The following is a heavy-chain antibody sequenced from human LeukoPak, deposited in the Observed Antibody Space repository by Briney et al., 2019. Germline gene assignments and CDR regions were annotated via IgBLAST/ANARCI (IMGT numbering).Heavy chain of an antibody. D-gene: IGHD1-1*01. J-gene: IGHJ4*02. CDR2: IYYSGSI. CDR3: ARVRTTWGFDY. Sequence: SQSLSLTCTVSGGSLSSGDYYWSWIRQPPGKGLEWIGHIYYSGSIYYNPSLKSRVTISVDTSKNQFSLNLSSVTAADTAVYYCARVRTTWGFDYWGQGTLVTVSS. CDR1: GGSLSSGDYY. V-gene: IGHV4-30-4*01.